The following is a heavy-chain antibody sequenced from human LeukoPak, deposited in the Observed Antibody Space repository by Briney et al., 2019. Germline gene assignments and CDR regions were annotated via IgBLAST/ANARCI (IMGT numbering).Heavy chain of an antibody. D-gene: IGHD2-2*02. J-gene: IGHJ5*02. CDR3: ARRRESPWYCSSTSCYIWFDP. Sequence: PSETLSLTCTVSGGSISSGDYYWSWIRQPPGKGLEWIGEINHSGSTNYNPSLKSRVTISVDTSKNQFSLKLSSVTAADTAVYYCARRRESPWYCSSTSCYIWFDPWGQGTLVTVSS. CDR2: INHSGST. V-gene: IGHV4-39*07. CDR1: GGSISSGDYY.